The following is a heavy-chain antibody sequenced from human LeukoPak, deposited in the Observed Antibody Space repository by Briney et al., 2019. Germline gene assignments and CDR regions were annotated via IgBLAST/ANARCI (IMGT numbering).Heavy chain of an antibody. Sequence: VASVKVSCKVSGYTLTELSMHWVRQAPGKGLEWMGGFDPEDGETIYAQKFQGRVTMTEDTSTDTAYMELSSLRSEDTAVYYCATGVVAPGAFDIWGQGTMVTVSS. J-gene: IGHJ3*02. CDR2: FDPEDGET. CDR3: ATGVVAPGAFDI. D-gene: IGHD3-16*01. V-gene: IGHV1-24*01. CDR1: GYTLTELS.